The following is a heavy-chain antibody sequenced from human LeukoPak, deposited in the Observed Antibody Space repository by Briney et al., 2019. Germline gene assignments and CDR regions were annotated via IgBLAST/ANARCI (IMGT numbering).Heavy chain of an antibody. Sequence: VASVKVSCKASGYTFTSYAMHWVRQAPGQRLEWMGWFNAANGNTKYSQKFQGRVTITRDTSASTPYMELSSLRSEDTAVYYCARAGLITIFGVVIHDDYYYGMDVWAKGPRSPSP. V-gene: IGHV1-3*01. CDR1: GYTFTSYA. D-gene: IGHD3-3*01. CDR3: ARAGLITIFGVVIHDDYYYGMDV. CDR2: FNAANGNT. J-gene: IGHJ6*02.